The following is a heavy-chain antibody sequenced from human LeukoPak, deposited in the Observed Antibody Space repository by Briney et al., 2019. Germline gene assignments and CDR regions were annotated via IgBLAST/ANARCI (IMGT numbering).Heavy chain of an antibody. CDR3: ARGRGCSYGSVIDY. CDR1: GYTFTSYA. Sequence: VSVKVSCQDSGYTFTSYAMHWVRQAPGQRLEWMGWINAGNGNTKYSQEFQGRVTITRDTSARTAYMKLSSLRSEDIAVYYCARGRGCSYGSVIDYWGQGTLVTVSS. D-gene: IGHD5-18*01. J-gene: IGHJ4*02. CDR2: INAGNGNT. V-gene: IGHV1-3*03.